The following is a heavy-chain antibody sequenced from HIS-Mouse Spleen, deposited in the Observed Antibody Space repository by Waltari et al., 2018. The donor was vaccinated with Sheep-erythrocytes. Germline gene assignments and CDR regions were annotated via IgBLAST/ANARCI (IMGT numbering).Heavy chain of an antibody. CDR3: ARLITMVRGVTWYFDL. J-gene: IGHJ2*01. V-gene: IGHV4-31*03. CDR2: IYYSGRT. D-gene: IGHD3-10*01. Sequence: QVQLQESGPGLVKPSQTLSLTCTVSGGSISSGGYYWSWIRQHPGKGLEWIWYIYYSGRTYDNPSLKSRVTISVDTSKNQFSLKLSSVTAADTAVYYCARLITMVRGVTWYFDLWGRGTLVTVSS. CDR1: GGSISSGGYY.